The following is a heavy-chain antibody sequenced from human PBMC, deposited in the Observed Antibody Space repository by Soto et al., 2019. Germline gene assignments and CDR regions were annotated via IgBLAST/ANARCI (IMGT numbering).Heavy chain of an antibody. CDR3: ARLPGASYYYDSSGYYFGRDAFDI. D-gene: IGHD3-22*01. V-gene: IGHV1-69*02. CDR2: IIPILGIA. J-gene: IGHJ3*02. CDR1: GGTFSSYT. Sequence: SVKVSCKASGGTFSSYTISWVRQAPGQGLEWMGRIIPILGIANYAQKFQGRVTITADKSTSTAYMELSSLRSEDTAVYYCARLPGASYYYDSSGYYFGRDAFDIWGQGTMVTVSS.